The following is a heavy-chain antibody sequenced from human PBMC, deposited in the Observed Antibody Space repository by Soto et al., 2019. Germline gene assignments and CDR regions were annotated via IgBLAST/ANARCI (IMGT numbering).Heavy chain of an antibody. V-gene: IGHV3-30*03. D-gene: IGHD3-22*01. CDR3: ARXGTYYDSSGYYLDAFDI. J-gene: IGHJ3*02. Sequence: GGSLRLSCAASGFTFSGYGMHWVRQAPGKGLEWVAVISYDGSNKYYADSVKGRFTISRDNSKNTLYLQMNSLRAEDTAVYYCARXGTYYDSSGYYLDAFDIWGQGTMVTVSS. CDR1: GFTFSGYG. CDR2: ISYDGSNK.